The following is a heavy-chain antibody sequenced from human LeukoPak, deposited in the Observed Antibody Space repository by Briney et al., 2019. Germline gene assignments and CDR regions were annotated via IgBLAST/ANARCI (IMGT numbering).Heavy chain of an antibody. Sequence: PSETLSLTCTVSGGSISSYYWNWIRQPPGKGLEWIGYIYYSGSTNYNPSLKSRVTISVDTSKNQFSLKVRSVTAADTAVYYCARHPDKYCSGGSCYSGDYWGQGTLVTVSS. CDR3: ARHPDKYCSGGSCYSGDY. V-gene: IGHV4-59*08. J-gene: IGHJ4*02. CDR1: GGSISSYY. CDR2: IYYSGST. D-gene: IGHD2-15*01.